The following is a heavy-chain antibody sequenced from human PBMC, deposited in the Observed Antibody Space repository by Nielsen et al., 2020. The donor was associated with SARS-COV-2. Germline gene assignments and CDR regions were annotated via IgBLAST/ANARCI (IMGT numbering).Heavy chain of an antibody. CDR1: GFTFSSYG. Sequence: GESLKISCAASGFTFSSYGMHWVRQAPGKGLEWVAVISYDAVNVDYADSVKGRFTISRDNSKNTLYLQMNSLRAEDTAVYYCAKALRYCSSTSCYYYYYYYGMDVWGQGTTVTVSS. J-gene: IGHJ6*02. V-gene: IGHV3-30*18. CDR3: AKALRYCSSTSCYYYYYYYGMDV. D-gene: IGHD2-2*01. CDR2: ISYDAVNV.